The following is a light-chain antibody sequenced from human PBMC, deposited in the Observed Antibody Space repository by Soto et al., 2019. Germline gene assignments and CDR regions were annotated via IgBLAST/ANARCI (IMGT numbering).Light chain of an antibody. CDR2: AAF. J-gene: IGKJ1*01. CDR3: QQSYSTPKT. CDR1: QNIAIY. Sequence: DIQMTQSPSSLSASVGERVTIACRASQNIAIYLNWYQQKPGKAPKLLIYAAFSLQSGVPSRVSGSGSGTDFTLTISSLQPEDFATYYCQQSYSTPKTFGQGTKVDIK. V-gene: IGKV1-39*01.